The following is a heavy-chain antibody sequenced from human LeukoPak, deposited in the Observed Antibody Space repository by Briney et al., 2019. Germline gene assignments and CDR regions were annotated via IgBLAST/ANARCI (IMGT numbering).Heavy chain of an antibody. J-gene: IGHJ2*01. CDR1: GFTFGDYA. Sequence: GGSLRLSCTASGFTFGDYAMSWVRQAPGKGLEWVGFIRSKAYGGTTEYAASVKGRFTISRDDSKSIAYLQMNSLKTEDTAVYYCTRDFIDILTGYWYFDLWGRGTLVTVSS. CDR3: TRDFIDILTGYWYFDL. D-gene: IGHD3-9*01. CDR2: IRSKAYGGTT. V-gene: IGHV3-49*04.